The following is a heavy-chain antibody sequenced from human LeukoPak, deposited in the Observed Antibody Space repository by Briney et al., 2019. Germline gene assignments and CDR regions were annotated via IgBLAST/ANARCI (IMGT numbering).Heavy chain of an antibody. V-gene: IGHV4-61*02. D-gene: IGHD5-18*01. CDR2: IYTSGST. CDR1: GGSISSGSYY. CDR3: ARDGYFYYFDY. Sequence: SQTLSLTCTVSGGSISSGSYYWSWIRQPAGKGLEWIGRIYTSGSTNYNPSLKSRVTISVDTSKNQFSLKLSSVTAADTAVYYCARDGYFYYFDYWGQGTLVTVSS. J-gene: IGHJ4*02.